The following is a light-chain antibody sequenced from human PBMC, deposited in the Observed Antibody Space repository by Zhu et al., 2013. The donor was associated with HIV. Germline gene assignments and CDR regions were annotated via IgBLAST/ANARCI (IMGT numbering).Light chain of an antibody. J-gene: IGKJ1*01. CDR2: AAS. V-gene: IGKV1-17*03. Sequence: DVQMTQSPSAASASVGDTITITCRASQGIGYFLSWYQHKSGKVPARLIFAASSLQGGVSSRFSGRGSGTEFTLTIRSLQPEDSATYYCLQYSTYIRTFGQGTKVEIK. CDR1: QGIGYF. CDR3: LQYSTYIRT.